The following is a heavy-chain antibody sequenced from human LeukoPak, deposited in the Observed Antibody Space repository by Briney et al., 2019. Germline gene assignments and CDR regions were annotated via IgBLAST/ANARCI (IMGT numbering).Heavy chain of an antibody. CDR2: ISGSDSST. CDR3: AKDRGYDAGGYAFDH. CDR1: RFAFGSYA. D-gene: IGHD4/OR15-4a*01. J-gene: IGHJ4*02. Sequence: PGGSLRLSCAASRFAFGSYAMSWVRQAPGKGLGWVSAISGSDSSTYYADSVRGRFTISRDNSKNTLYLQMNSLRAGDTAFYYCAKDRGYDAGGYAFDHWGQGTLVTVSS. V-gene: IGHV3-23*01.